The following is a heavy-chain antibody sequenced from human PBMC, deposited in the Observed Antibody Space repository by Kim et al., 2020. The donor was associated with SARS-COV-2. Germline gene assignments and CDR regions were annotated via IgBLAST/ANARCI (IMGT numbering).Heavy chain of an antibody. CDR1: GYSFTSYW. CDR3: SGPSYNWNSYYYYGMDV. V-gene: IGHV5-10-1*01. CDR2: IDPSDSYT. D-gene: IGHD1-20*01. J-gene: IGHJ6*04. Sequence: GESLKISCKGSGYSFTSYWISWVRQMPGKGLEWMVRIDPSDSYTNYSPSFQGHVTISADKSISTAYLQWSSLKASDTAMYYCSGPSYNWNSYYYYGMDVWGEGTTVTVSS.